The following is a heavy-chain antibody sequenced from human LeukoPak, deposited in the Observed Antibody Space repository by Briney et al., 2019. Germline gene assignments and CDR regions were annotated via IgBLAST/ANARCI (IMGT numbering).Heavy chain of an antibody. CDR2: VGPSGART. D-gene: IGHD2-8*02. V-gene: IGHV3-23*01. CDR1: GFTFSHHG. CDR3: ATYRQVLLPFES. Sequence: GGSLRLSCAASGFTFSHHGMNWVRPAPGKVLELVSGVGPSGARTYYADSVKGRFTISRDNSKSTLSLQMNSLRAEDTAIYYCATYRQVLLPFESWGQGTLVTVSS. J-gene: IGHJ4*02.